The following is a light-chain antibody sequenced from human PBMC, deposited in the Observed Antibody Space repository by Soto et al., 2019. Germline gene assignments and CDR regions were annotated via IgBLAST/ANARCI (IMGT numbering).Light chain of an antibody. CDR1: SEYSSYA. CDR3: QTWGTGIYV. Sequence: QPVLTQSPSASASLGASVKLTCTLSSEYSSYAIAWHQQQPEKGPRCLMKINSDGSHIKGDGIPDRFSGSSSGAERILTISSLQSEDEADYYCQTWGTGIYVFGTGTQLTVL. V-gene: IGLV4-69*01. CDR2: INSDGSH. J-gene: IGLJ1*01.